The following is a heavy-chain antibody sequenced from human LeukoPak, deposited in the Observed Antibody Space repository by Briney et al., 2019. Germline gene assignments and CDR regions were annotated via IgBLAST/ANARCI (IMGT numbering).Heavy chain of an antibody. V-gene: IGHV3-21*01. CDR2: ISSSSSYI. CDR1: GFTFSSYS. D-gene: IGHD3-10*01. Sequence: GGSLRLSCAASGFTFSSYSMNWVRQAPGKGLEWVSSISSSSSYIYYADSVKGRLTISRDNAKNSLHLQMNSLRAEDTAVYYCARDGSGSYYSNFDYWGQGTLVTVSS. J-gene: IGHJ4*02. CDR3: ARDGSGSYYSNFDY.